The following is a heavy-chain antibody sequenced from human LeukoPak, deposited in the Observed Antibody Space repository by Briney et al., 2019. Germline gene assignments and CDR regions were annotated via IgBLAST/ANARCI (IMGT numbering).Heavy chain of an antibody. CDR1: GGSFSGYY. D-gene: IGHD6-13*01. J-gene: IGHJ4*02. CDR3: ARGSSSWYVGKANDY. Sequence: SETLSLTCAVYGGSFSGYYWSWIRQPPGKGLEWIGEINHSGSTNYNPSLKSRVTISVDTSKNQFSLKLSSVTAADTAVHYCARGSSSWYVGKANDYWGQGTLVTVSS. CDR2: INHSGST. V-gene: IGHV4-34*01.